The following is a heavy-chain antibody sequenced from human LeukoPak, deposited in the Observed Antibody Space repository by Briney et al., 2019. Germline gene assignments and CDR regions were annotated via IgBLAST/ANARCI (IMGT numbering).Heavy chain of an antibody. J-gene: IGHJ4*02. CDR3: ATGLYDSSGYYFGY. CDR1: GYTLTELS. Sequence: ASVKVSCKVSGYTLTELSMHWVRQAPGKGLEWMGGFDPEDGETIYAQKFQGRVTMTEDTSTDTAYMELSSLRSEDTAVYYCATGLYDSSGYYFGYWGQGTLVAVSS. CDR2: FDPEDGET. D-gene: IGHD3-22*01. V-gene: IGHV1-24*01.